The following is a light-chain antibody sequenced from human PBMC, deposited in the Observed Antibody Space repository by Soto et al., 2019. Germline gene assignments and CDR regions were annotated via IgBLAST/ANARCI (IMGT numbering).Light chain of an antibody. CDR1: QSVNHN. J-gene: IGKJ1*01. CDR2: GAS. V-gene: IGKV3-15*01. Sequence: ETLMTQSPATLSVSPGERATLSCRASQSVNHNLACYQHKLGQAPRVLIYGASTRATGIPARFTGSWSGTEFILTITSLQSEDSAVYYCQEYNTWPWTFGQGTKVDIK. CDR3: QEYNTWPWT.